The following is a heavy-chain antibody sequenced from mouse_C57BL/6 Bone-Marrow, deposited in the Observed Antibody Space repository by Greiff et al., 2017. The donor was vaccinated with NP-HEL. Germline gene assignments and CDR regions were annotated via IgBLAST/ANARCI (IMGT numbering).Heavy chain of an antibody. CDR1: GYTFTDYN. V-gene: IGHV1-22*01. CDR3: ALDSSGYVDD. CDR2: INPNNGGT. D-gene: IGHD3-2*02. J-gene: IGHJ2*01. Sequence: VHVKQSGPELVKPGASVKMSCKASGYTFTDYNMHWVKQSHGKSLEWIGYINPNNGGTSYNQKFKGKATLTVNKSSSTAYMELRSLTSEDSAVYYCALDSSGYVDDWGQGTTLTVSS.